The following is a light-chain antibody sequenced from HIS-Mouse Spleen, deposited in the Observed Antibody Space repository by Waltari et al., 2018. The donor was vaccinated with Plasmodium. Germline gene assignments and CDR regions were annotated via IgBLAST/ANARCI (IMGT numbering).Light chain of an antibody. Sequence: DIQMTQSPSSLSASVGDRVTITCRASQSISSYLNWYRQKPGKAPKLLIYAASSLQSGVPSRFSGSGSGTEFTLTISSLQPEDFATYYCQQSYSTWTFGQGTKVEIK. CDR1: QSISSY. CDR3: QQSYSTWT. CDR2: AAS. J-gene: IGKJ1*01. V-gene: IGKV1-39*01.